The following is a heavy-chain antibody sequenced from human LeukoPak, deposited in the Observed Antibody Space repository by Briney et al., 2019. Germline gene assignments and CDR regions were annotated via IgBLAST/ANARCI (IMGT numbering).Heavy chain of an antibody. CDR1: GFTFSSYA. Sequence: GSLRLSCAASGFTFSSYAMHWVRQAPGKGLEWVAVISYDGSNKYYADSVKGRFTISRDNSKNTLYLQMNSPRAEDTAVYYCARAPLRIQLWTDYWGQGTLVTVSS. J-gene: IGHJ4*02. D-gene: IGHD5-18*01. CDR2: ISYDGSNK. V-gene: IGHV3-30-3*01. CDR3: ARAPLRIQLWTDY.